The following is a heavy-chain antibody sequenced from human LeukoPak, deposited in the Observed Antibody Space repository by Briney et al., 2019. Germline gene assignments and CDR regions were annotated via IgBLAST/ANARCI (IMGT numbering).Heavy chain of an antibody. CDR2: INSDGSIT. CDR1: GFTFTTYW. V-gene: IGHV3-74*01. CDR3: ARDAVDTANAV. Sequence: PGGSLRLSCAASGFTFTTYWMHWVRQAPGKGLVWVSHINSDGSITSYADSVKGRFTISRGNAKNTLYPQMNSLRAEDTAAYYCARDAVDTANAVWGQGTTVTVSS. J-gene: IGHJ6*02. D-gene: IGHD5-18*01.